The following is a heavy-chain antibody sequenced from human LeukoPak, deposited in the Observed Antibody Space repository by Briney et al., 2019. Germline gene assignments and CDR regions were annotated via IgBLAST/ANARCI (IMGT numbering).Heavy chain of an antibody. J-gene: IGHJ6*04. CDR1: GFTFSSYS. CDR2: ISSSSSYI. Sequence: KPGGSLRLSCAASGFTFSSYSMNWVRQAPGKGLEWVSSISSSSSYIYYADSVKGRFTISRDNAKNSLYLQVNSLRAEDTAVYYCARAAAAADQYYYYGMDVWGKGTTVTVSS. CDR3: ARAAAAADQYYYYGMDV. D-gene: IGHD6-13*01. V-gene: IGHV3-21*01.